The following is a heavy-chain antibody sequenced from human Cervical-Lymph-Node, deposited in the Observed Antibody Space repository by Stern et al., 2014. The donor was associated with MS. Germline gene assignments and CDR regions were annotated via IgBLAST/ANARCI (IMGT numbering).Heavy chain of an antibody. CDR3: ALLATPTDY. D-gene: IGHD2-15*01. V-gene: IGHV3-23*04. Sequence: EVHLVESGGGLIQPGGSLRLSCGASGFTFTSYAINWVRQAPGKGLQWVSAIVASGNRTYYTDSVKGRFTISRDNSKNTVYLTMNSLTPEDTATYFCALLATPTDYWGQGTLVTVSP. CDR1: GFTFTSYA. J-gene: IGHJ4*02. CDR2: IVASGNRT.